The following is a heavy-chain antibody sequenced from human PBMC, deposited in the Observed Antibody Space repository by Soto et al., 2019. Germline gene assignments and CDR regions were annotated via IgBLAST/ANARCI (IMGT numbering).Heavy chain of an antibody. V-gene: IGHV4-59*01. Sequence: QVQLQESGPGLVKPSETLSLTCTVSGGSISSYYWSWIRQPPGKGLGWIGYIYYSGSTNYNPSLKSRVTIAVDTSKNQFSLKLSSVTAADTAVYYCARGDCSSTSCPPPNWFDPWGQGTMVTVSS. D-gene: IGHD2-2*01. J-gene: IGHJ5*02. CDR1: GGSISSYY. CDR2: IYYSGST. CDR3: ARGDCSSTSCPPPNWFDP.